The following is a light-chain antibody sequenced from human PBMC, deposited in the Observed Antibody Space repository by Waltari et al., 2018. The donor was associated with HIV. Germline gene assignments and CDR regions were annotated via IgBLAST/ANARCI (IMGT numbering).Light chain of an antibody. Sequence: QSALTQPASVSGSPGQSITISCTGPSSDVGGYNYVSWYQHHPGKAPKLMIYEVSNRPSGVSDRFTASKSGNTASLTISGLQAEDEGDYFCSSYTSSSTFWVFGGGTKLTVL. J-gene: IGLJ3*02. CDR3: SSYTSSSTFWV. CDR1: SSDVGGYNY. CDR2: EVS. V-gene: IGLV2-14*01.